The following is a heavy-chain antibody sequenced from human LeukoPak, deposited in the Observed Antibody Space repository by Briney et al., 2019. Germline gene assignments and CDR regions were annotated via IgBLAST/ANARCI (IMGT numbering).Heavy chain of an antibody. V-gene: IGHV1-2*02. J-gene: IGHJ4*02. CDR3: ARRYYDSSGSSVPFDY. D-gene: IGHD3-22*01. Sequence: GASVKVTCKASGYTFTGYYMHWVRQAPGQGLEWMGWINPNSGGTNYAQKFQGRVTMTRDTSISTAYMELSRLRSDDTAVYYCARRYYDSSGSSVPFDYWGQGTLVTVSS. CDR1: GYTFTGYY. CDR2: INPNSGGT.